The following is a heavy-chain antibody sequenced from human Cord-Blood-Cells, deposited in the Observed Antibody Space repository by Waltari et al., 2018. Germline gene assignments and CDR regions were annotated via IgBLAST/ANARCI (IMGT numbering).Heavy chain of an antibody. CDR1: GYTFPGYY. V-gene: IGHV1-2*02. CDR3: ARDPFDSSGYYGAFDI. J-gene: IGHJ3*02. Sequence: QVQLVQSGAAVKKPGASVKVSCKASGYTFPGYYMHVVRQVSGQGLEWMGWINPNSGGTNYAQKFQGRVTMTRDTSISTAYMELSRLRSDDTAVYYCARDPFDSSGYYGAFDIWGQGTMVTVSS. CDR2: INPNSGGT. D-gene: IGHD3-22*01.